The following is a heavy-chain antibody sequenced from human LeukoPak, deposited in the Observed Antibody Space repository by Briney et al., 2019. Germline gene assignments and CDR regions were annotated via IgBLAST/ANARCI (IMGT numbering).Heavy chain of an antibody. D-gene: IGHD2-15*01. CDR1: GFTFSSHS. CDR2: ISSSSNTI. Sequence: GGSLRLSCAASGFTFSSHSMNWVRQAPGKGLEWVSYISSSSNTIYYADSVKGRFTISRDNAKNSLYLQMNNLRAEDTAVYYCARGILYSYDYWGQGTLVTVSS. V-gene: IGHV3-48*01. J-gene: IGHJ4*02. CDR3: ARGILYSYDY.